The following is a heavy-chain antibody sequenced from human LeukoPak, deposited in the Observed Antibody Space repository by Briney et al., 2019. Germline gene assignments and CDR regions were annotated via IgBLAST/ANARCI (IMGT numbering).Heavy chain of an antibody. CDR2: ISAYNDNT. V-gene: IGHV1-18*01. CDR3: ARVHYDILTGYSYFDY. CDR1: GYTFTSYG. D-gene: IGHD3-9*01. Sequence: ASVKVSCKASGYTFTSYGISWVRQAPGQGLEWIGWISAYNDNTNYAQKLQGRVTMTTDTSTSTAYMELRSLRSDDTAVYYCARVHYDILTGYSYFDYWGQGTLVTVSS. J-gene: IGHJ4*02.